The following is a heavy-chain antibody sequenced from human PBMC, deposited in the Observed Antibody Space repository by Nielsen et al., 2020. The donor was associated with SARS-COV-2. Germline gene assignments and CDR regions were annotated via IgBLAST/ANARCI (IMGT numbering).Heavy chain of an antibody. CDR2: IWYDGSEI. D-gene: IGHD6-25*01. V-gene: IGHV3-33*01. CDR3: TRAPYSSGDFDF. CDR1: GFTFGSYG. Sequence: GGSLRLSCAASGFTFGSYGMHWVRQAPGKGLEWLAVIWYDGSEIYYADSVNGRFTISRDTSKNTLYLQMNSLRVEDTAVYYCTRAPYSSGDFDFWGQGTLVTASS. J-gene: IGHJ4*02.